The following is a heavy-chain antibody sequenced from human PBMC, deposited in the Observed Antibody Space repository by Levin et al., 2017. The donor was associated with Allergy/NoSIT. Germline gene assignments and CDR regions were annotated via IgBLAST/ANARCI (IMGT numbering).Heavy chain of an antibody. V-gene: IGHV4-39*01. D-gene: IGHD5-18*01. CDR3: ATSTAMVALMGC. CDR1: GGSISSSSYY. J-gene: IGHJ4*02. CDR2: IYYSGST. Sequence: PSETLSLTCTVSGGSISSSSYYWGWIRQPPGKGLEWIGSIYYSGSTYYNPSLKSRVTISVDTSKNQFSLKLSSVTAADTAVYYCATSTAMVALMGCWGQGTLVTVSS.